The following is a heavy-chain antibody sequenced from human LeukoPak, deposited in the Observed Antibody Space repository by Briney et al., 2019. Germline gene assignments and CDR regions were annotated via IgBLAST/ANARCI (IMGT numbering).Heavy chain of an antibody. J-gene: IGHJ4*02. D-gene: IGHD6-13*01. CDR2: ISWNSGSI. CDR3: AKGDSSSWYGLWY. CDR1: GFTFDDYA. Sequence: GRSLRLSCAASGFTFDDYAMHWVRQAPGKGLEWVSGISWNSGSIGYADSVKGRFTISRDNAKNSLYLQMNSLRAEDTALYYCAKGDSSSWYGLWYWGQGTLVTVSS. V-gene: IGHV3-9*01.